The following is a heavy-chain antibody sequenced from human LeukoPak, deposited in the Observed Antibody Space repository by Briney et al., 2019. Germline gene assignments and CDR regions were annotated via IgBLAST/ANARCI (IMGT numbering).Heavy chain of an antibody. J-gene: IGHJ5*02. D-gene: IGHD2/OR15-2a*01. V-gene: IGHV3-74*01. CDR1: GFTFSGYW. CDR3: ARATLGFDP. CDR2: INSDASTT. Sequence: GGSLRLSCAAFGFTFSGYWMHWVRHAPGKGLVWVSRINSDASTTSYADSVKGRFTISRDNAKNTLYLQMNSLRAEDTAVYYCARATLGFDPWGQGTLVTVFS.